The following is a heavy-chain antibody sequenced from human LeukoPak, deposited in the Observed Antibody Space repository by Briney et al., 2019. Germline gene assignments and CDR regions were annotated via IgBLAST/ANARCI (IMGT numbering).Heavy chain of an antibody. V-gene: IGHV3-49*04. CDR2: IRSIAHGGTT. D-gene: IGHD5-12*01. J-gene: IGHJ4*02. Sequence: GGSLRLSCSASGFTFGDYAMSWVRQPPGKGLEWVGFIRSIAHGGTTEYAASVKGRFTISRDDSKIIAYLQMNSLKTEDTALYYCTRGGYSGYDSPDYWGQGTLVTVSS. CDR1: GFTFGDYA. CDR3: TRGGYSGYDSPDY.